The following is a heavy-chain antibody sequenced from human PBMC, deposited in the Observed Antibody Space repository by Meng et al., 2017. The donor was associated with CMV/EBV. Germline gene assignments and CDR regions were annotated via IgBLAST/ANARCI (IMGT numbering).Heavy chain of an antibody. J-gene: IGHJ6*02. CDR3: ARALDLDSGYCSSTSCYYYYYGMDV. Sequence: ETLSLTCAASGFTFSSYSMNWVRQAPGEGLEWVSSISSSSSYIYYADSVKGRFTISRDNAKNSLYLQMNSLRAEDTAVYYCARALDLDSGYCSSTSCYYYYYGMDVWGQGTTVTVSS. CDR1: GFTFSSYS. D-gene: IGHD2-2*01. V-gene: IGHV3-21*01. CDR2: ISSSSSYI.